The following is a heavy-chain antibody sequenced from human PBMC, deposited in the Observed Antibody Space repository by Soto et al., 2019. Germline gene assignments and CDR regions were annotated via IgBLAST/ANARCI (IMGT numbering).Heavy chain of an antibody. Sequence: PGESLKISCKTSGYSFTSHWIGWVRQTPGNGLELMGIIYPGDSDTRYSPSFQGQVTGSVDKSINTAYLQWTCLKASETAMYYCARNDYNGNSVDYWGQGTLVTVSS. CDR1: GYSFTSHW. V-gene: IGHV5-51*01. CDR3: ARNDYNGNSVDY. CDR2: IYPGDSDT. J-gene: IGHJ4*02. D-gene: IGHD4-4*01.